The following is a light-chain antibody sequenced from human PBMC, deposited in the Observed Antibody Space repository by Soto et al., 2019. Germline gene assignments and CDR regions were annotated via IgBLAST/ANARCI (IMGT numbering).Light chain of an antibody. CDR3: SSYTASPTYV. Sequence: QSALTQPASVSGSPGQSIALSCTGTTSDVGAYNYVSWYQQHPGKAPKLMIYQVSNRPSGVSNRFSGSKSGNTASLTISGLQAEDEADYYCSSYTASPTYVFGTGTKLTVL. CDR2: QVS. V-gene: IGLV2-14*01. J-gene: IGLJ1*01. CDR1: TSDVGAYNY.